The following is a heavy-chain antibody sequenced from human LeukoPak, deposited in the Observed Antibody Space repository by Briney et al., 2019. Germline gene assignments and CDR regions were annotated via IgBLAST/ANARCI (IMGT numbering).Heavy chain of an antibody. D-gene: IGHD3-3*01. CDR1: GYTFTSYD. V-gene: IGHV1-8*01. J-gene: IGHJ6*03. CDR2: MIPNSGNT. CDR3: ARGVPYDFCSGYLYYYMDV. Sequence: ASVKVSCKASGYTFTSYDINWVRQATGQGLEWMGWMIPNSGNTGYAQKFQGRVTMTRNTSISTAYMELSSLRSEDTAVYYCARGVPYDFCSGYLYYYMDVWGKGTTVTVSS.